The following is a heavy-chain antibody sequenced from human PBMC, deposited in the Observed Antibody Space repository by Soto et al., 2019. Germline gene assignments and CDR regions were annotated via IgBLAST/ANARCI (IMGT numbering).Heavy chain of an antibody. Sequence: QVQLVQSGAEVKKPGSSVKVSCKASGGTFSSYAISWVRQAPGQGLEWMGGIIPIFGTANYAQKFQGRVTITADESTRTASMEVSSMRSEDKAVYYCARDDVEDTATDDVYYYYGMDVWGQGTTVTVSS. V-gene: IGHV1-69*01. J-gene: IGHJ6*02. CDR3: ARDDVEDTATDDVYYYYGMDV. D-gene: IGHD5-18*01. CDR1: GGTFSSYA. CDR2: IIPIFGTA.